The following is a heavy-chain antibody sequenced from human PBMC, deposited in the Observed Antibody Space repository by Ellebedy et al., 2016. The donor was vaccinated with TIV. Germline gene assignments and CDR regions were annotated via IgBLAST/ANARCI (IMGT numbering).Heavy chain of an antibody. CDR3: AKTYYYDSSGWDWFDP. CDR1: GGSISSYY. J-gene: IGHJ5*02. CDR2: IYYSGST. Sequence: MPSETLSLTCTVSGGSISSYYWSWIRQPPGKGLEWIGYIYYSGSTNYNPSLKSRVTISVDTSKNQFSLKLSSVTAADTAVYYCAKTYYYDSSGWDWFDPWGQGTLVTVSS. V-gene: IGHV4-59*01. D-gene: IGHD3-22*01.